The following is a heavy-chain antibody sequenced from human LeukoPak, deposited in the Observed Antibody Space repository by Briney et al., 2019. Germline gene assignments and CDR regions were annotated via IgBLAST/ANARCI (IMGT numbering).Heavy chain of an antibody. J-gene: IGHJ5*02. D-gene: IGHD2/OR15-2a*01. Sequence: GGTLRLSCAASGFTFSSYGMSWVRQAPGKGLEWVSVIYSGGSTYYADSVKGRFTISRDNSKNTLYLQMNSLRAEDTAVYYCARGSLSNWFDPWGQGTLVTVSS. CDR2: IYSGGST. CDR3: ARGSLSNWFDP. CDR1: GFTFSSYG. V-gene: IGHV3-53*01.